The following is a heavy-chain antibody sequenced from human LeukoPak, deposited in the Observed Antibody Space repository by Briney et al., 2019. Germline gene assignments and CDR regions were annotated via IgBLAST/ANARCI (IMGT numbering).Heavy chain of an antibody. J-gene: IGHJ6*03. Sequence: GESLRLSCAASGFSFSTYNMNWVRQAPGKGLEWVSSITSSSSYIYYADSVKGRFTISRDNAKTSLYLQMNSLRDEDTAVYYCARDPYSGNYGDYYYYYMDVWGKGTTVTTSS. D-gene: IGHD1-26*01. V-gene: IGHV3-21*01. CDR1: GFSFSTYN. CDR2: ITSSSSYI. CDR3: ARDPYSGNYGDYYYYYMDV.